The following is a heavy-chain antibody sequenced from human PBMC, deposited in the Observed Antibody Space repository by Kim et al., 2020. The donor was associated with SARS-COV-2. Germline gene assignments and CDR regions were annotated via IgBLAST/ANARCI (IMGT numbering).Heavy chain of an antibody. J-gene: IGHJ4*02. V-gene: IGHV4-31*02. CDR3: ARARITMVRGVSLDY. Sequence: YRKRRVTISVETPKNQFSLQLSSVTAADTAVYYCARARITMVRGVSLDYWGQGTLVTVSS. D-gene: IGHD3-10*01.